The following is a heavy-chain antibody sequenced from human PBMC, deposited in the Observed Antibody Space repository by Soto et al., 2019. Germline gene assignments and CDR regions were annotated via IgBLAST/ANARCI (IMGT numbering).Heavy chain of an antibody. CDR1: GFTFSSYG. V-gene: IGHV3-33*01. J-gene: IGHJ6*02. CDR3: ARDFSRFDWLLSLSTYYDGRDG. CDR2: IWYDGSNK. D-gene: IGHD3-9*01. Sequence: PGGSLRLSCAASGFTFSSYGMHWVRQAPGKGLEWVAVIWYDGSNKYYADSVKGRFTISRDNSKNTLYLQMNSLRAEDTAVYYCARDFSRFDWLLSLSTYYDGRDGWGQGTTVTVSS.